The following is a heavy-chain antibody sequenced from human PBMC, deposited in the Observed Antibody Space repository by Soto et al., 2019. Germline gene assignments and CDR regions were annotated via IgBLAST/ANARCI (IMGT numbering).Heavy chain of an antibody. D-gene: IGHD3-22*01. CDR2: IYYSGST. J-gene: IGHJ4*02. Sequence: SETLSLTCTVSGGSISSGGYYWSWIRQHPGKGLEWIGYIYYSGSTYYNPSLESRVTISVDTSKNQFSLKLSSVTAADTAVYYCARVDNYYDSSGYYADYWGQGTLVTVSS. CDR1: GGSISSGGYY. V-gene: IGHV4-31*03. CDR3: ARVDNYYDSSGYYADY.